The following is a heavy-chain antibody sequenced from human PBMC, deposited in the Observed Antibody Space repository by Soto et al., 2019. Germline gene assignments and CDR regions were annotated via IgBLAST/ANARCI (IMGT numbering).Heavy chain of an antibody. CDR2: VYDADGK. D-gene: IGHD1-1*01. CDR3: ATWLQREHAYDV. V-gene: IGHV3-53*01. Sequence: GGSLRLSCAVVGMAVSGKKYVAWVRQAPGKGLEWVSGVYDADGKYYADSVKGRFTTSRDSSKTIVYLEMNDLGPEDTAIYYCATWLQREHAYDVWGQGTTVTVS. CDR1: GMAVSGKKY. J-gene: IGHJ3*01.